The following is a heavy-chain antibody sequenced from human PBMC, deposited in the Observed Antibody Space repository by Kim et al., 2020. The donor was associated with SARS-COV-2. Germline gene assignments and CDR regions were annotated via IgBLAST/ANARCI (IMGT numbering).Heavy chain of an antibody. J-gene: IGHJ6*02. V-gene: IGHV3-11*01. Sequence: GGSLRLSCTTSSFTFTEHYMNWLRLAPGKGLEWVSHISMSGDTIYYADSVKGRFTVSRDNGKYSLYLEMNSLRAEDTAVYYCAGGRSFYYYYGMDVWGQGTTVTVSS. CDR1: SFTFTEHY. CDR2: ISMSGDTI. CDR3: AGGRSFYYYYGMDV.